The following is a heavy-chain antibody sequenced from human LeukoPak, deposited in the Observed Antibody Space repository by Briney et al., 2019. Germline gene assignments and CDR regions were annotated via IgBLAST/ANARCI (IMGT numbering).Heavy chain of an antibody. V-gene: IGHV1-18*04. Sequence: ASVKVSCKASGYTFTSYGISGVRQAPGQGGEWRGWISAYNGNTNYAQKLQGRVTMTTDTSTSTAYMELRSLRSDDTAVYYCARDFATMVRGVYTFDYWGQGTLVTVSS. CDR2: ISAYNGNT. D-gene: IGHD3-10*01. J-gene: IGHJ4*02. CDR1: GYTFTSYG. CDR3: ARDFATMVRGVYTFDY.